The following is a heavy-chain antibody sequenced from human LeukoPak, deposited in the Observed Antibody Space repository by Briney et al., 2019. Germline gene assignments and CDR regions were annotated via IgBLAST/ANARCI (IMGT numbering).Heavy chain of an antibody. Sequence: PGGSLRLSCAASGFTFSDYYMSWIRQAPGKGLEWVSYISSSGSTIYYADSVKGRFTISRDNAKNSLYLQMNSLRAEDTAVYYCARVFRYFDWLSVYYYYYYMDVWGKGTTVTVSS. V-gene: IGHV3-11*04. D-gene: IGHD3-9*01. CDR2: ISSSGSTI. CDR3: ARVFRYFDWLSVYYYYYYMDV. J-gene: IGHJ6*03. CDR1: GFTFSDYY.